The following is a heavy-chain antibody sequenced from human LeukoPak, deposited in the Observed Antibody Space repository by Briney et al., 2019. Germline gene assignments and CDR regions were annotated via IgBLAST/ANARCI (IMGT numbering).Heavy chain of an antibody. CDR3: ARDTLGYSYGHDAFDI. Sequence: KAGGSLRLSCAASGFTFSSYSMNWVRQAPGKGLEWVSSIGSSSSYIYYADSVKGRFTISRDNAKNSLYLQMNSLRAEDTAVYYCARDTLGYSYGHDAFDIWGQGTMVTVSS. V-gene: IGHV3-21*01. CDR1: GFTFSSYS. J-gene: IGHJ3*02. D-gene: IGHD5-18*01. CDR2: IGSSSSYI.